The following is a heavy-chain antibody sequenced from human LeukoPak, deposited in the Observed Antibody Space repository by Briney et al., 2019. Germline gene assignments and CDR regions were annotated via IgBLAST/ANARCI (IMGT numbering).Heavy chain of an antibody. CDR1: GGSISSYY. Sequence: PSETLSLTCTVSGGSISSYYWSWIRQPPGKGLEWSGYIYYSGSTNYNPSLKSRVTISVDTSKNQFSLKLSSVTAADTAVYYCARGGLWFGESDFDYWGQGTLVTVSS. CDR2: IYYSGST. CDR3: ARGGLWFGESDFDY. J-gene: IGHJ4*02. V-gene: IGHV4-59*01. D-gene: IGHD3-10*01.